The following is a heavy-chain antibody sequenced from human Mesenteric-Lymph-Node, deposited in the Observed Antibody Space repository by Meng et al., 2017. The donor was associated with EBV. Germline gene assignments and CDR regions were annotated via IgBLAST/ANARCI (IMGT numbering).Heavy chain of an antibody. Sequence: QVQWVLSGAEVKKPGASVKLSCKASGYTFSSYGSSWVRQAPGQGLEWMGWISAYNGNTNYAQKLQGRVTMTTDTSTSTAYMELRSLRSDDTAVYYCARVWLWFGELGWFDPWGQGTLVTVSS. CDR2: ISAYNGNT. CDR1: GYTFSSYG. CDR3: ARVWLWFGELGWFDP. V-gene: IGHV1-18*01. D-gene: IGHD3-10*01. J-gene: IGHJ5*02.